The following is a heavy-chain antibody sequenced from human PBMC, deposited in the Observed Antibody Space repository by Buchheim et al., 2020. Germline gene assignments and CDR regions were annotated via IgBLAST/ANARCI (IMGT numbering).Heavy chain of an antibody. D-gene: IGHD3-10*01. Sequence: EVQLLESGGGLVQPGGSLRLSCAASGFTFSSYAMSWVRQAPGKGLEWVSAISGSGGSPYYADPVKGRFTISRDNSKNTLYLQMNSLRAEDTAVYYCATYRGVRGVISYYGMDVWGQGTT. CDR1: GFTFSSYA. CDR2: ISGSGGSP. CDR3: ATYRGVRGVISYYGMDV. V-gene: IGHV3-23*01. J-gene: IGHJ6*02.